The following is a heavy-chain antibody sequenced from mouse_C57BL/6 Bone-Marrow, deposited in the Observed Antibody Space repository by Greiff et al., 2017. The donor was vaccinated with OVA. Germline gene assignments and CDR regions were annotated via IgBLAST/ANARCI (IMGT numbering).Heavy chain of an antibody. Sequence: VQLKQSGAELVRPGSSVKMSCKTSGYTFTSYGINWVTQRPGQGLEWIGYIYIGNGYTEYNEKFKGKATLTSDPSSSTAYMQLSSLTSEDSAIYFCATSTVAHYWYFDVWGTGTTVTVSS. J-gene: IGHJ1*03. CDR1: GYTFTSYG. D-gene: IGHD1-1*01. CDR2: IYIGNGYT. CDR3: ATSTVAHYWYFDV. V-gene: IGHV1-58*01.